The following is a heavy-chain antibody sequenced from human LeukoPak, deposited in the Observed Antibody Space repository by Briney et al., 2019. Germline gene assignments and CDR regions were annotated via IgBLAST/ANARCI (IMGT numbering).Heavy chain of an antibody. J-gene: IGHJ6*02. V-gene: IGHV3-7*05. Sequence: PGGSLRLSCGASGXTFSSHWMSWGRQAPGKGLEWVANINQDGSEKYYVDSVKGRFTISRDNAKNSLYLQMNSLRAEDAAVYYCARARGMDVWGQGTTVTVSS. CDR2: INQDGSEK. CDR1: GXTFSSHW. CDR3: ARARGMDV.